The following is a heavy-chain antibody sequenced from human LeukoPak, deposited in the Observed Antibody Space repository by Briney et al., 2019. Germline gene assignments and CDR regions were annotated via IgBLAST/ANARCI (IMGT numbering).Heavy chain of an antibody. CDR3: ARPSYSGSYGGRDVFDI. D-gene: IGHD1-26*01. J-gene: IGHJ3*02. CDR1: GGSISSSSYY. Sequence: MPSETLSLTCTVSGGSISSSSYYWGWIRQPPGKGLEWIGSIYYSGSTYYNPSLKSRVTISVDTSKNQFSLKLSSVTAADTAVYYCARPSYSGSYGGRDVFDIWGQGTMVTVSS. CDR2: IYYSGST. V-gene: IGHV4-39*07.